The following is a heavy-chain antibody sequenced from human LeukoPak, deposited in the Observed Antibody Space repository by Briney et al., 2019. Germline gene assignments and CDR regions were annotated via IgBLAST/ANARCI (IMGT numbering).Heavy chain of an antibody. Sequence: GASVKVSCKASGYTFTGYYMHWVRQAPGQGLEWMGWINPNSGGTNYAQKFQGRVTMTRDTSISTAYMELSRLRSDDTAVYCCARDWGAAAGVVDYWGQGTLVTVSS. CDR3: ARDWGAAAGVVDY. D-gene: IGHD6-13*01. V-gene: IGHV1-2*02. J-gene: IGHJ4*02. CDR2: INPNSGGT. CDR1: GYTFTGYY.